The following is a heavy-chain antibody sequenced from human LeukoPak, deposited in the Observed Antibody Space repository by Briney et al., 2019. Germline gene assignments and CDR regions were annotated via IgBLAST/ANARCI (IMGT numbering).Heavy chain of an antibody. CDR1: GFTFSSYG. Sequence: GRSLRLSCAASGFTFSSYGMHWVRQAPGKGLEWVAVISYDGSNKYYADSVKGRFTISRDNSKNTLYLQMNTLRVEDRAVYFCAKDQRTMTRRMDVWGQGTAVIVSS. CDR3: AKDQRTMTRRMDV. D-gene: IGHD2-2*01. J-gene: IGHJ6*02. CDR2: ISYDGSNK. V-gene: IGHV3-30*18.